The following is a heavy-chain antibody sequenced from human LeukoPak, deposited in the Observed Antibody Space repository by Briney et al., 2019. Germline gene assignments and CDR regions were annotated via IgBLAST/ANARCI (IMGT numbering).Heavy chain of an antibody. CDR1: GFTFSAFA. Sequence: GGSLRLSCAASGFTFSAFAMTWVRQAPGKGLEWASTIRSTGASTFYADSVKGRFTISRDNSKNTLYLQMNILTAKDTAVYYCAKGALYGSGSYYSAFDIWGQGTMVTVSS. D-gene: IGHD3-10*01. CDR2: IRSTGAST. V-gene: IGHV3-23*01. J-gene: IGHJ3*02. CDR3: AKGALYGSGSYYSAFDI.